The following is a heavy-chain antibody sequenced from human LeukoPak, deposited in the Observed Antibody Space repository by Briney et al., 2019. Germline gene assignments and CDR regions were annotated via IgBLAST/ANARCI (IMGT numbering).Heavy chain of an antibody. CDR3: ARVVGYSGSYPPRYYYYYMDV. CDR2: IIPILGIA. J-gene: IGHJ6*03. D-gene: IGHD1-26*01. V-gene: IGHV1-69*04. Sequence: ASVKVSCKASGGTFSSYAISWVRQAPGQGLEWMGRIIPILGIANYAQKFQGRVTITADKSTSTAYMELSSLRSEDTAVYYCARVVGYSGSYPPRYYYYYMDVWGKGTTVTVSS. CDR1: GGTFSSYA.